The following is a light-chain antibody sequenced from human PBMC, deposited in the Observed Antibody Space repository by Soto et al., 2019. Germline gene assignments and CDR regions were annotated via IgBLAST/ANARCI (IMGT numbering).Light chain of an antibody. CDR1: SSNIGSNY. Sequence: QSVLTQPPSASGTPGQRVTISCSGSSSNIGSNYVYWYQQLPGTAPKLLIYRNNQRPSGVPDRFSGSKSGTSASRAISGLRCEDEADYYCAGWDDSPHVVFGGGTKVTVL. V-gene: IGLV1-47*01. CDR3: AGWDDSPHVV. CDR2: RNN. J-gene: IGLJ2*01.